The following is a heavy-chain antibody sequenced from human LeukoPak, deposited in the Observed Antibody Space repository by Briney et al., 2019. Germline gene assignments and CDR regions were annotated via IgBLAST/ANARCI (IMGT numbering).Heavy chain of an antibody. CDR1: GFTFSSYS. V-gene: IGHV3-21*01. CDR3: ARDRPYCSGGSCYFSYYMDV. D-gene: IGHD2-15*01. J-gene: IGHJ6*03. Sequence: PGGSLRLSCAASGFTFSSYSMNWVRQAPGKGLEWVSSISSSSSYIYYADSVKGRFTISRDNAKNSLYLQMNSLRAEDTAVYDCARDRPYCSGGSCYFSYYMDVWGKGTTVTVSS. CDR2: ISSSSSYI.